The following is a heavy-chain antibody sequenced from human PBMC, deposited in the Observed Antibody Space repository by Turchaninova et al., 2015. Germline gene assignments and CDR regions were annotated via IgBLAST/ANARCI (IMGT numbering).Heavy chain of an antibody. J-gene: IGHJ4*02. CDR2: ISSSGLPT. CDR3: ATRPHCSNGGCYS. Sequence: EVQLVESGGGLVQPGGSLRLSCAASGIIFRNFAMSWVRQAPGKGGEWVSSISSSGLPTNPADSVKGRFTISRENSKNTLFLKMNSLRAEDTAVYYWATRPHCSNGGCYSGGQGSMVTVSS. V-gene: IGHV3-23*04. D-gene: IGHD2-15*01. CDR1: GIIFRNFA.